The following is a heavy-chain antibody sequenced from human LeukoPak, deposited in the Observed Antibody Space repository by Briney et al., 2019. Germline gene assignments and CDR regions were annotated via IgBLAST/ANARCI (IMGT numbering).Heavy chain of an antibody. V-gene: IGHV3-74*01. CDR2: INSDGSIT. D-gene: IGHD3-22*01. CDR1: GFTFSSYW. J-gene: IGHJ4*02. CDR3: AREPGGYYDSSGFLDD. Sequence: PGGSLRLSCATSGFTFSSYWMHWVRQVPGRGLVWVSRINSDGSITDYADSVKGRFTIARDTAQNMLHLQMNSLRVEDTAMYYCAREPGGYYDSSGFLDDWGQGTLVTVSS.